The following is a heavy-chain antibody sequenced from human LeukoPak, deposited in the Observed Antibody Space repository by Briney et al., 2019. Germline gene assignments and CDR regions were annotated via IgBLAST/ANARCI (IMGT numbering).Heavy chain of an antibody. J-gene: IGHJ6*03. CDR2: IYTSGST. CDR3: ARHGREAAAGTWYYYMDV. Sequence: SETLSLTCTVSGGSISSYYWSWIRQPPGKGLEWIGYIYTSGSTNYNPSLKSRVTISVDTSKNQFSLKLSSVTAADTAVYYCARHGREAAAGTWYYYMDVWGKGTTVTVSS. D-gene: IGHD6-13*01. V-gene: IGHV4-4*09. CDR1: GGSISSYY.